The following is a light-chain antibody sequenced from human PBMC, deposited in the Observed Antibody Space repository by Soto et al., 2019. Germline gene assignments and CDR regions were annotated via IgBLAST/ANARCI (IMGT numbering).Light chain of an antibody. CDR3: QQAYSFPIT. V-gene: IGKV1-12*01. Sequence: DIQMTQSPSSLSASVGDRVAITCQASQDISFYLNWYQEKPGKAPKLLIYDASSLQSGVPSRFSGSGSGTDFTLTINSLQPEDFATYYCQQAYSFPITFGQGTRLEI. J-gene: IGKJ5*01. CDR2: DAS. CDR1: QDISFY.